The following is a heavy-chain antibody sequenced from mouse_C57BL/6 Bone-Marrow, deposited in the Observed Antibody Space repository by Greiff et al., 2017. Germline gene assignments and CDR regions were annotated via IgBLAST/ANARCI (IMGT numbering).Heavy chain of an antibody. CDR3: ARDGPIYYDYFDY. J-gene: IGHJ2*01. CDR1: GFTFSSYA. Sequence: EVKLMESGGGLVKPGGSLTLSCAASGFTFSSYAMSWVRQTPEKRLEWVATISDGGSYTNYPDHVKGRFTNTRENAKNKRYRQMSHLKSDDTAMYYCARDGPIYYDYFDYGGQGTTLTVAA. V-gene: IGHV5-4*01. D-gene: IGHD2-4*01. CDR2: ISDGGSYT.